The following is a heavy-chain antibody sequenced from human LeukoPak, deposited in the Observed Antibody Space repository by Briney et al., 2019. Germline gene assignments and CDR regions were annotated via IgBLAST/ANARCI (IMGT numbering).Heavy chain of an antibody. D-gene: IGHD2-2*01. CDR1: VFSLRAYA. J-gene: IGHJ4*02. Sequence: GGSLRLSCAASVFSLRAYAMNWVRQVPGKGLEWVSSIGRSDDTTYYADSVKGRFTISSDFSTNTVSLQMTSLRAEDTAVYFCAKVLVVNDTYFDNWCQGTLVTVSS. V-gene: IGHV3-23*01. CDR3: AKVLVVNDTYFDN. CDR2: IGRSDDTT.